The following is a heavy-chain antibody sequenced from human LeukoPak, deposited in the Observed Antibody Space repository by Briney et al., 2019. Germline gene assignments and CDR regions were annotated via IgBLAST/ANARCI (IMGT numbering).Heavy chain of an antibody. CDR1: GGSISGSY. CDR2: IYYNGNT. V-gene: IGHV4-59*03. Sequence: SETLSLTCTVSGGSISGSYWSWIRQSPGKGLEWIGYIYYNGNTDYNPSLRSRLTMSVDTSKNQFSLKLTSVTAADTALYYCAKGGWSLDSWGQGPMVTVS. J-gene: IGHJ3*02. CDR3: AKGGWSLDS. D-gene: IGHD6-19*01.